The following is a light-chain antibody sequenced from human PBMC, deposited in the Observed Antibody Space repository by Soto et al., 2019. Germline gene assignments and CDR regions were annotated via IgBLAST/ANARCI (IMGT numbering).Light chain of an antibody. J-gene: IGLJ1*01. CDR2: DDS. V-gene: IGLV3-21*02. CDR1: NIGSKS. Sequence: SYDLSPPPSVSVAPGQTARITWGRNNIGSKSVHWYQQKPGEAPVLVVYDDSDRPSGIPERFSGSNSGNTATLTISRVEAGDEADYYCQVWDSSSDHYVFGTWTKVTVL. CDR3: QVWDSSSDHYV.